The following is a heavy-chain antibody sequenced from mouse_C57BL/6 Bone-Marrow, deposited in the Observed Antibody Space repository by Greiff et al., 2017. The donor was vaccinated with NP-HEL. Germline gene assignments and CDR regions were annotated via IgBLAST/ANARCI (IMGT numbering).Heavy chain of an antibody. J-gene: IGHJ2*01. D-gene: IGHD1-1*02. CDR1: GYSITSGYY. CDR3: ARYGGDY. Sequence: ESGPGLVKPSQSLSLTCSVTGYSITSGYYWNWIRQFPGNKLEWMGYISYDGSNNYNPSLKNRISITRDTSKNQFFLKLNSVTTEDTATYYCARYGGDYWGQGTTLTVSS. CDR2: ISYDGSN. V-gene: IGHV3-6*01.